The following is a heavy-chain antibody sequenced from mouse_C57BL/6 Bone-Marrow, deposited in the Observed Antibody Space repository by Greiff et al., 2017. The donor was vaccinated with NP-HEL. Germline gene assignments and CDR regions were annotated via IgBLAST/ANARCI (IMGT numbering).Heavy chain of an antibody. CDR1: GFSLTSYA. V-gene: IGHV2-9-1*01. CDR3: AREAPYGNYVGYFEV. D-gene: IGHD2-1*01. J-gene: IGHJ1*03. CDR2: IWTGGGT. Sequence: VKLVESGPGLVAPSQSLSITCTVSGFSLTSYAISWVRQPPGKGLEWLGVIWTGGGTNYNSALKSRLSISKDNSKSQVFLKMNSLQTDDTARYYCAREAPYGNYVGYFEVWGTGTTVTVSS.